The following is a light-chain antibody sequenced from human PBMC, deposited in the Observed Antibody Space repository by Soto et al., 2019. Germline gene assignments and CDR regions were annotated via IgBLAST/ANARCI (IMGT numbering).Light chain of an antibody. CDR3: QQSYSTPWT. J-gene: IGKJ1*01. CDR2: AAS. CDR1: QSISSY. Sequence: DIQMTQSPSSLSASVGDRVTITCRASQSISSYLNWYQQKPGKAPKLLIYAASSLQSGFPSRFSGSGSGTDFTLTISSLQPEDFATYYCQQSYSTPWTFCQGTKVEIK. V-gene: IGKV1-39*01.